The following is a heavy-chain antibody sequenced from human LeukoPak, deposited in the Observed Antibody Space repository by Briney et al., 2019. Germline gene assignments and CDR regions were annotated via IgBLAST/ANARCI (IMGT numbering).Heavy chain of an antibody. CDR3: ARQGEEYCSSTSCPWFDP. J-gene: IGHJ5*02. V-gene: IGHV1-69*05. Sequence: GASVKVSCKASGGTFSSYAISWVRQAPGQGLEWMGGIIPIFGTASYAQKFQGRVTITTDESTSTAYMELSSLRSEDTAVYYCARQGEEYCSSTSCPWFDPWGQGTLVTVSS. CDR1: GGTFSSYA. D-gene: IGHD2-2*01. CDR2: IIPIFGTA.